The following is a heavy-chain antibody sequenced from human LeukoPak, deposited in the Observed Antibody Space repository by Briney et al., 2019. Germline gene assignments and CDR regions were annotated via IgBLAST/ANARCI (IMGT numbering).Heavy chain of an antibody. Sequence: GSLRLSCAASGFTFSAFSMNWVRPAPGRGLEWVSYISTTASPVYYADSVKGRFTISRDNAKNSLYLQMNNLRAEDTAIYYCAKEAVAGTNWFDPWGQGTLVTVSS. V-gene: IGHV3-48*01. J-gene: IGHJ5*02. CDR3: AKEAVAGTNWFDP. CDR2: ISTTASPV. CDR1: GFTFSAFS. D-gene: IGHD6-19*01.